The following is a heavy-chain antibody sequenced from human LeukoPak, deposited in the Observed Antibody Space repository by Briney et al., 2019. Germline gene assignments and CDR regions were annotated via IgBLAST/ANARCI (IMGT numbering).Heavy chain of an antibody. Sequence: PSETLSLTCTVSGGSISSSSYYWGWIRQPPGKGLEWIGSIYYSGSTYYNPSLKSRVTISVGTSKNQFSLKLSSVTAADTAVYYCARVYYSSSYDYWYFDLWGRGTLVTVSS. D-gene: IGHD6-13*01. J-gene: IGHJ2*01. CDR3: ARVYYSSSYDYWYFDL. V-gene: IGHV4-39*07. CDR1: GGSISSSSYY. CDR2: IYYSGST.